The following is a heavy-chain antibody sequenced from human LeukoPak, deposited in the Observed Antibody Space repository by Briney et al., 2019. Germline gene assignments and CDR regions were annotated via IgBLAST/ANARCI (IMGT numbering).Heavy chain of an antibody. V-gene: IGHV3-23*01. CDR3: ARTAMADY. J-gene: IGHJ4*02. Sequence: GGTLRLSCEASGFTFSSYAMSWVRQAPGRGLEWVSAISDSGGSTYYADSVKGRFTISRDNSKNTLFLQMNSLRAEDTAVYYCARTAMADYWGQGTLVTVSS. CDR2: ISDSGGST. CDR1: GFTFSSYA. D-gene: IGHD5-18*01.